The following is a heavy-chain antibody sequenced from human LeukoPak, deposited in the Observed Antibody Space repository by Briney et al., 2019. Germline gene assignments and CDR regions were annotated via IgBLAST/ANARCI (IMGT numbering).Heavy chain of an antibody. J-gene: IGHJ6*02. CDR1: GYTFTSYG. D-gene: IGHD6-19*01. CDR2: MNPNSGNT. V-gene: IGHV1-8*02. Sequence: ASVKVSCKASGYTFTSYGINWVRQATGQGLEWMGWMNPNSGNTGYAQKFQGRVTMTRNTSISTAYMELSSLRSEDTAVYYCARAPYSSGWYSGYYYGMDVWGQGTTVTVSS. CDR3: ARAPYSSGWYSGYYYGMDV.